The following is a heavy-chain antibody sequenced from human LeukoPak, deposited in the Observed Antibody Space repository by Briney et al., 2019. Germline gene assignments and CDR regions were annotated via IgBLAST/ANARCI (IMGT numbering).Heavy chain of an antibody. J-gene: IGHJ4*02. CDR1: GGSFSGYY. CDR2: INHSGST. Sequence: SETLSLTCAVYGGSFSGYYWSWIRQPPGKGLEWIGEINHSGSTNYNPSLKSRVTISVDTSKNQFSLKLSSVTAADTAVYYCARLGYSGSYSDYWGQGTLVTVSS. CDR3: ARLGYSGSYSDY. V-gene: IGHV4-34*01. D-gene: IGHD1-26*01.